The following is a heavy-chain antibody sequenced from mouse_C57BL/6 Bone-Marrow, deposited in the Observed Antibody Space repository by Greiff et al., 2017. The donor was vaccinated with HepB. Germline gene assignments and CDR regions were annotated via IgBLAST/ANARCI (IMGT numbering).Heavy chain of an antibody. V-gene: IGHV5-9-1*02. CDR2: ISSGGDYI. CDR3: TRAWLSHAMDY. CDR1: GFTFSSYA. Sequence: EVMLVESGEGLVKPGGSLKLSCAASGFTFSSYAMSWVRQTPEKRLEWVAYISSGGDYIYYADTVKGRFTISRDNARNTLYLQMSSLKSEDTAMYYCTRAWLSHAMDYWGQGTSVTVSS. D-gene: IGHD2-2*01. J-gene: IGHJ4*01.